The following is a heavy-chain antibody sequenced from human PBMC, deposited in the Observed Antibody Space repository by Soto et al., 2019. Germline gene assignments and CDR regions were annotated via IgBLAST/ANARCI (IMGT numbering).Heavy chain of an antibody. Sequence: GGSLRLSCVASGFTFSRAWMNWVRQAPGKGLEWVARSKSQVDGGTRDHAAPVKGRFSISRDDPKNSLYLQMSSLKVEDTAVYYCSADLPDYLPQHDFWGQGFPVTVSS. CDR3: SADLPDYLPQHDF. V-gene: IGHV3-15*07. D-gene: IGHD4-17*01. CDR1: GFTFSRAW. CDR2: SKSQVDGGTR. J-gene: IGHJ4*02.